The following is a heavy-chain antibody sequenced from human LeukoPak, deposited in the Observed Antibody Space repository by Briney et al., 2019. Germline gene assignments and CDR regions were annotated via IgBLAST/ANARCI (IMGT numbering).Heavy chain of an antibody. CDR2: INHIGST. D-gene: IGHD4/OR15-4a*01. Sequence: PSETLSLTCTVSGYSISSGYYWGWIRPPPGKGLEWIGEINHIGSTNYNPSLKSRVTISVDTSKNQFSLKLTSVTVADTAVYYCARRRLFLAHAFDIWGQGTMVTVSS. CDR1: GYSISSGYY. CDR3: ARRRLFLAHAFDI. J-gene: IGHJ3*02. V-gene: IGHV4-38-2*02.